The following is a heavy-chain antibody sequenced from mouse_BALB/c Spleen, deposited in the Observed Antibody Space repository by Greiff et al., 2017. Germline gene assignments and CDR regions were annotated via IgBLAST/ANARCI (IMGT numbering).Heavy chain of an antibody. CDR2: ISSGGSYT. J-gene: IGHJ4*01. Sequence: DVQLVESGGGLVKPGGSLKLSCAASGFTFSSYAMSWVRQSPEKRLEWVAEISSGGSYTYYPDTVTGRFTISRDNAKNTLYLEMSSLRSEDTAMYYCAREGDYEIPYYYAMDYWGQGTSVTVSS. CDR1: GFTFSSYA. D-gene: IGHD2-4*01. CDR3: AREGDYEIPYYYAMDY. V-gene: IGHV5-9-4*01.